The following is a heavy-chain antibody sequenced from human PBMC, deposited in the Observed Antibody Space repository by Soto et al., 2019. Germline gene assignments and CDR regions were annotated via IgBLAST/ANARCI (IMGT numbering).Heavy chain of an antibody. V-gene: IGHV3-23*05. CDR2: ITSTGYT. Sequence: GGSLRLSCATSGFSFSNYAMSWVRQAPGKGLEWVAGITSTGYTYYVESLKGRLTISRDNSKNTLYLQMNSLRAEDTAVYYCAKAPRYSPKPYNWFDPWGQGTLVTVSS. CDR1: GFSFSNYA. CDR3: AKAPRYSPKPYNWFDP. D-gene: IGHD1-26*01. J-gene: IGHJ5*02.